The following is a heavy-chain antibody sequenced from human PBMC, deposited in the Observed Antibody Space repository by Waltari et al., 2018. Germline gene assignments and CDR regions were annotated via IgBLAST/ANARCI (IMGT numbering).Heavy chain of an antibody. CDR2: INAGNGNT. CDR3: ARASLVLDYYYYGMDV. J-gene: IGHJ6*02. Sequence: QVQLVQSGAEVKKPGASVQVSCKASGYTFTSYAMHWVRQAPGQRLEWMGWINAGNGNTKYSQKFQGRVTITRDTSASTAYMELSSLRSEDTAVYYCARASLVLDYYYYGMDVWGQGTTVTVSS. CDR1: GYTFTSYA. D-gene: IGHD2-15*01. V-gene: IGHV1-3*01.